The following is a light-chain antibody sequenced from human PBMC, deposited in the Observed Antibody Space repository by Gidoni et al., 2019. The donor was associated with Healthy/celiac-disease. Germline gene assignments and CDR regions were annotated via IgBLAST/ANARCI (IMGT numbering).Light chain of an antibody. Sequence: IQITPSPSSLSASVGDRVTITCRASQSISSYLDWYQQKPGKAPKLLIYAASSLQSGVPSRFSGSGSGTDFTLTISSLQPEDFATYYCQQSNSTPFTFGQGTQLEIK. CDR2: AAS. CDR3: QQSNSTPFT. J-gene: IGKJ5*01. CDR1: QSISSY. V-gene: IGKV1-39*01.